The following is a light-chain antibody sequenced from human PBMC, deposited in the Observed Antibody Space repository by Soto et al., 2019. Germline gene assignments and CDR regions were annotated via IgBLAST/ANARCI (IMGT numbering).Light chain of an antibody. CDR2: RNN. J-gene: IGLJ2*01. V-gene: IGLV1-44*01. CDR3: ASWDGSRNRSV. CDR1: SSNTGSNS. Sequence: QSVLSQPPSASGTPGQTVTISCSGSSSNTGSNSVDWYQQLPGTAPKLLIYRNNHRPSWVPDRFSGTKSGTSASLAISWLQSEDEADYYCASWDGSRNRSVFGGGTKVTVL.